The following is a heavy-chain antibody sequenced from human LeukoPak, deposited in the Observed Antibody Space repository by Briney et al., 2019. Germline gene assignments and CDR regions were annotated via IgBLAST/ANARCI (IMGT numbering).Heavy chain of an antibody. CDR1: GFIFSDSY. V-gene: IGHV3-23*01. Sequence: GGSLRLSCAASGFIFSDSYMSWIRQAPGKGLEWVSAISGSGGSTYYADSVKGRFTISRDNSKNTLYLQMNSLRAEDTAVYYCAKAPVTTCRGAFCYPFDYWGLGTLVTVSS. D-gene: IGHD2-15*01. J-gene: IGHJ4*02. CDR3: AKAPVTTCRGAFCYPFDY. CDR2: ISGSGGST.